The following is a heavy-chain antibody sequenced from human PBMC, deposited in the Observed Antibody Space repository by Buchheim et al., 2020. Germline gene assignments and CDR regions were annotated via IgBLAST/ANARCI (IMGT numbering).Heavy chain of an antibody. J-gene: IGHJ4*02. V-gene: IGHV3-23*01. Sequence: EVQLLESGGGLVQPGGSLRLSCAASGFTFSNYIMSWVRQAPGKGLEWVSAMSGVGGTTYYADSVKGRFTISSDNSKTTPYLQMNSLRAEDTAEYYCAKAVNNSWYVFDYWGQGAL. D-gene: IGHD6-13*01. CDR3: AKAVNNSWYVFDY. CDR2: MSGVGGTT. CDR1: GFTFSNYI.